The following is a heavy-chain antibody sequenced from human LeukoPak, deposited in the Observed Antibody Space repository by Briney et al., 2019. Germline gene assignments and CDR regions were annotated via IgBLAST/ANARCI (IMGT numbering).Heavy chain of an antibody. CDR2: INPTSGDT. Sequence: ASVKVSCKASGYTLTASYMHWARQAPGQGLEWMGWINPTSGDTRSAQNFQGRLTMARDTSINTGYLELSSLRYDDTAVYYCTRDLTRGGDYWGQGTLVTVSS. V-gene: IGHV1-2*02. CDR1: GYTLTASY. CDR3: TRDLTRGGDY. J-gene: IGHJ4*02. D-gene: IGHD7-27*01.